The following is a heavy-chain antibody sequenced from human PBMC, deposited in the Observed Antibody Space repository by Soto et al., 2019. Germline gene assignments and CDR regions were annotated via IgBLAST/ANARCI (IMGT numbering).Heavy chain of an antibody. CDR1: GFTFHTAW. CDR2: IKSKTAGGTT. CDR3: TTGSMTTYPRAEDN. J-gene: IGHJ4*02. Sequence: GGSRRLSGAASGFTFHTAWLSWFRHPPGNGLERVGRIKSKTAGGTTQDAAPVKDRFTISRDDSKNTLYLQMNSLKTEDTAVYYCTTGSMTTYPRAEDNWGQGTLVTVSS. V-gene: IGHV3-15*01. D-gene: IGHD4-4*01.